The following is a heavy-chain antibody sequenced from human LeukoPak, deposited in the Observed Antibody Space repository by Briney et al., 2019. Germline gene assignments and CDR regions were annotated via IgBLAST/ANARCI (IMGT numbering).Heavy chain of an antibody. D-gene: IGHD3-16*01. J-gene: IGHJ4*02. V-gene: IGHV3-48*03. CDR1: GFTFSSYE. Sequence: PGGSLRLSCAASGFTFSSYEMNWVRQAPGKGLEWVSYISGSGTTIYYADSVKGRFTISRDNAKKSLFLQMDSLRAEDTAVYYCARWDYGYWGQGTLVTVSS. CDR2: ISGSGTTI. CDR3: ARWDYGY.